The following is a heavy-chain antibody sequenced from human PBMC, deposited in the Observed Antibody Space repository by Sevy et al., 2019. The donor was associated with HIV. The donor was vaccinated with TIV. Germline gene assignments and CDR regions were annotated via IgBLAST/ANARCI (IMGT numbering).Heavy chain of an antibody. D-gene: IGHD3-22*01. V-gene: IGHV2-5*01. CDR1: GFSLTTSEVA. Sequence: SGPTLVKPTQTLTLTCTFSGFSLTTSEVAVGWIRQPPGKALEWLALIYWNDDKRYSPSLKNRLTIAKDTSKNRVILTMTNLGPVETTNYYCAHRRSHYDSSGYSIYFDYWGQGTLVTVSS. J-gene: IGHJ4*02. CDR2: IYWNDDK. CDR3: AHRRSHYDSSGYSIYFDY.